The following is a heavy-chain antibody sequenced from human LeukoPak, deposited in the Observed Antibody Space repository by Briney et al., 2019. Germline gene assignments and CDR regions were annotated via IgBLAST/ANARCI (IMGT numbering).Heavy chain of an antibody. J-gene: IGHJ6*03. D-gene: IGHD3-3*01. CDR3: ARDWSPRGYYYYYMDV. CDR2: IIISSSYI. CDR1: GFTFSSYS. Sequence: GGSLRLSCAPSGFTFSSYSMNWVRQAPGKGLGWVSSIIISSSYIYYADSVKGRFTISRDNAKNSLYLQMNSLRAEDTAVYYCARDWSPRGYYYYYMDVWGKGTTVTVSS. V-gene: IGHV3-21*01.